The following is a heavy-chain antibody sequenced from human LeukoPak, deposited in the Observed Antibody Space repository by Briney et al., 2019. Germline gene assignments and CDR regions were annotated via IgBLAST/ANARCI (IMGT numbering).Heavy chain of an antibody. CDR3: ARMYATVGVDP. CDR2: INTNTGNP. V-gene: IGHV7-4-1*02. D-gene: IGHD2-8*01. J-gene: IGHJ5*02. Sequence: ASVKVSCKASGGTFSSYAISWVRQAPGQGLEWMGWINTNTGNPTYAQGFTGRFVFSLDTSISTAYLQISSLKAEDTAVYYCARMYATVGVDPWGQGTLVTVSS. CDR1: GGTFSSYA.